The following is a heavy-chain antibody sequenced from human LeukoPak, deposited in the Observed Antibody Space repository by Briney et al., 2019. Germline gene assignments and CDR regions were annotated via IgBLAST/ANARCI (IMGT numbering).Heavy chain of an antibody. CDR2: IKQDGSAI. CDR3: ARSPQYSSSCYDY. D-gene: IGHD6-13*01. V-gene: IGHV3-7*01. J-gene: IGHJ4*02. Sequence: GGSLRLSCAASGFTFSDYWMSWVRQAPGKGLEWVASIKQDGSAIQFVDSLRGRFTISRDNAKYSLYLQMNSLRVEDTAVYYCARSPQYSSSCYDYWGQGTLVTVSS. CDR1: GFTFSDYW.